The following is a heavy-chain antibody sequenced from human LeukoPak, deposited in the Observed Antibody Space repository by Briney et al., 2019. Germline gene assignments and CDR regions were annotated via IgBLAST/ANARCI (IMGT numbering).Heavy chain of an antibody. CDR2: IEHDGGEK. D-gene: IGHD6-13*01. CDR1: GFNFSSYW. J-gene: IGHJ4*02. CDR3: AKPLRGMEDFDY. V-gene: IGHV3-7*03. Sequence: SGGSLRLSCAASGFNFSSYWMSWVRQVPGKRLEWVANIEHDGGEKYYVDSVKGRFTISRDNAKSSVYLQMNSLRAEDTAVYYCAKPLRGMEDFDYWGQGTLVTVSS.